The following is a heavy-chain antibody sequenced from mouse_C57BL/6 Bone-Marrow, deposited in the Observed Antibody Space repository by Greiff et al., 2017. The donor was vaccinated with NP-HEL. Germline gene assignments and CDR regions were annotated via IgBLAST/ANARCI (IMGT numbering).Heavy chain of an antibody. D-gene: IGHD2-2*01. CDR1: GYTFTSYW. CDR3: ARSRWLRRGYYYAMDY. Sequence: VKVVESGAELAKPGASVKLSCKASGYTFTSYWMHWVKQRPGQGLEWIGYINPSSGYTKYNQKFKDKATLTADKSSSTAYMQLSSLTYEDSAVYYCARSRWLRRGYYYAMDYWGQGTSVTVSS. J-gene: IGHJ4*01. CDR2: INPSSGYT. V-gene: IGHV1-7*01.